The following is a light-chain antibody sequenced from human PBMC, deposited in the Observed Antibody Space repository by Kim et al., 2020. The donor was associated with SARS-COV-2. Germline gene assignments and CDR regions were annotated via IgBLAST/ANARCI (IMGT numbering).Light chain of an antibody. CDR1: SGHSSYA. CDR3: QTWSTGIRV. V-gene: IGLV4-69*01. Sequence: QLVLTQSPSVSASLGASVKLTCTLTSGHSSYAIAWHQQRPEKGPRYLMKVDSDGSHRKGVGIPDRFSGSSSGAERYLTISSLQSDDEADYYCQTWSTGIRVFGGGTQLTVL. J-gene: IGLJ3*02. CDR2: VDSDGSH.